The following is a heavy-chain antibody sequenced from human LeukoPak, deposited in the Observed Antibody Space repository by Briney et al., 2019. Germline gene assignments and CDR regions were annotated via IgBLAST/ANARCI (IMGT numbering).Heavy chain of an antibody. V-gene: IGHV4-30-4*01. D-gene: IGHD3-16*02. CDR2: IYYSRST. CDR1: GGSISSGDYY. Sequence: SETLSLTCTVSGGSISSGDYYWSWIRQPPGKGLEWIGYIYYSRSTYYNPSLKSRVTISVDTSKNQFSLKLSSVTAADTAVYYCARVTWGDYVWGSYLDYWGQGTLVTVSS. CDR3: ARVTWGDYVWGSYLDY. J-gene: IGHJ4*02.